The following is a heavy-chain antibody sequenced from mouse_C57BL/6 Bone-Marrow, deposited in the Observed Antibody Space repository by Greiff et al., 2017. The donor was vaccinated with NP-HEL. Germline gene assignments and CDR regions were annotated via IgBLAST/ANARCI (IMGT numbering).Heavy chain of an antibody. Sequence: QVQLKESGAELARPGASVKLSCKASGYTFTSYGISWVKQRTGQGLEWIGEIYPRSGNTYYNAKFKGKATLTADKSSSTAYMELRSLTSEDSAVYFCARLRGRAYGSSYGFAYWGQGTLVTVSA. CDR3: ARLRGRAYGSSYGFAY. V-gene: IGHV1-81*01. CDR2: IYPRSGNT. D-gene: IGHD1-1*01. J-gene: IGHJ3*01. CDR1: GYTFTSYG.